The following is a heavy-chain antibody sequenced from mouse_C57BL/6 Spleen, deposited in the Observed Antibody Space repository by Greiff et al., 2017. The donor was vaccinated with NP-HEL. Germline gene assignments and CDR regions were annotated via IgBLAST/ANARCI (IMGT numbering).Heavy chain of an antibody. D-gene: IGHD1-1*01. CDR1: GYTFTDYN. Sequence: VHVKQSGPELVKPGASVKIPCKASGYTFTDYNMDWVKQSHGKSLEWIGDINPNNGGTIYNQKFKGKATLTVDKSSSTAFMELRSLTSEDTAVYYCARGDLITTVVATKDAMDYWGQGTSVTVSS. CDR3: ARGDLITTVVATKDAMDY. CDR2: INPNNGGT. J-gene: IGHJ4*01. V-gene: IGHV1-18*01.